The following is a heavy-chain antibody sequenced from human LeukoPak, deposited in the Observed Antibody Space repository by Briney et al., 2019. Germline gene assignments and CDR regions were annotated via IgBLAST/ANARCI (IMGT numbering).Heavy chain of an antibody. Sequence: SETLSLTCTVSGGSVSTDDYYWSWIRQPPGKGLEWIGYIHDSGSTKYNPSLKSRVTISVDTSKNQFSLRLSSVSAADAAVYYCARDLVNWGQGTLLTVSS. J-gene: IGHJ4*02. CDR1: GGSVSTDDYY. D-gene: IGHD2-21*01. CDR3: ARDLVN. CDR2: IHDSGST. V-gene: IGHV4-61*08.